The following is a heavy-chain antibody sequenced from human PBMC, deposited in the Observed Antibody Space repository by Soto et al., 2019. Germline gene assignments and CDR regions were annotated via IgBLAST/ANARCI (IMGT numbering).Heavy chain of an antibody. CDR1: GFTFSSYS. J-gene: IGHJ6*02. CDR3: ARDTPIAARLTPHHDYGMDV. CDR2: ISSSSSYI. Sequence: GGSLRLSCAASGFTFSSYSMNWVRQAPGKGLEWVSSISSSSSYIYYADSGKGRFTISRDNAKNSLYLQMNSLRAEDTAVYYCARDTPIAARLTPHHDYGMDVWGQGTTVTVSS. D-gene: IGHD6-6*01. V-gene: IGHV3-21*01.